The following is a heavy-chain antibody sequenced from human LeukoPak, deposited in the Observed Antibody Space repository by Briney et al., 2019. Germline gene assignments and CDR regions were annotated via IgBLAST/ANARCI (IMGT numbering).Heavy chain of an antibody. Sequence: SQTLSLTCTVSGGSISSGDYYWSWIRQPPGKGLEWIGYIYYSGSTYYNPSLKSRVTISVDTSKNQFALKLSSVTAADTAVYYCARDPITMVRGVIPHSDYWGQGTLVTVSS. CDR2: IYYSGST. CDR3: ARDPITMVRGVIPHSDY. CDR1: GGSISSGDYY. D-gene: IGHD3-10*01. J-gene: IGHJ4*02. V-gene: IGHV4-30-4*08.